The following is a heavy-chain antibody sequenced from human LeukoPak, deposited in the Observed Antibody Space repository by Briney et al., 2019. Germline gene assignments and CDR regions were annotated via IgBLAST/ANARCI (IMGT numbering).Heavy chain of an antibody. CDR3: ARWDGYLLDY. V-gene: IGHV1-69*13. CDR2: IIPIFGTA. Sequence: SVKVSCKASGYTFTSYAMHWVRQAPGQGLEWMGGIIPIFGTANYAQKFQGRVTITADESTSTAYMELSSLRSEDTAVYYCARWDGYLLDYWGQGTLVTVSS. CDR1: GYTFTSYA. J-gene: IGHJ4*02. D-gene: IGHD5-18*01.